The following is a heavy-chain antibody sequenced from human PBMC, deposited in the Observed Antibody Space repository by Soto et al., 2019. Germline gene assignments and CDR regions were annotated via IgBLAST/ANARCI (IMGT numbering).Heavy chain of an antibody. CDR3: GWGGGNCDP. Sequence: EVQLVESGGGLVQPGGSLRLTCAASGFTLSDYWMSWVRQAPGKGLEWVANVKKDGSDKYYVDSVKGRFTISRDNAKNALYLERKSRGAGGMGGYYWGWGGGNCDPWGQGTLVTVSS. D-gene: IGHD3-16*01. V-gene: IGHV3-7*04. CDR2: VKKDGSDK. CDR1: GFTLSDYW. J-gene: IGHJ5*02.